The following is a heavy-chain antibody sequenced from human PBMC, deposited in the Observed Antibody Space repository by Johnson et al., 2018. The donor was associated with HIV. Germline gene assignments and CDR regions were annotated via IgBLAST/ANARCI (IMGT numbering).Heavy chain of an antibody. J-gene: IGHJ3*02. CDR3: VRGRESSGDGGAFDI. CDR1: GFTFDDYG. V-gene: IGHV3-20*04. Sequence: VQLVESGGGVVRPGGSLRLSCAASGFTFDDYGMSWVRQATGKGLEWVSGITWNGGSTGYADSEKGRFTISRDNAENSLYLQMNSLRVEDTGVYYCVRGRESSGDGGAFDIWGQGTMVTVSS. CDR2: ITWNGGST. D-gene: IGHD1-26*01.